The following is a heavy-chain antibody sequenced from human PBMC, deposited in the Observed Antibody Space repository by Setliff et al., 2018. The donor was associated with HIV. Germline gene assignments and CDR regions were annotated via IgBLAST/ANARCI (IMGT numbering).Heavy chain of an antibody. Sequence: LSLTCTVSGGSISSHYWSWIRQPPGKGLEWIGYIYYMGRTTYNPSLKSRLTISVDKSKSQFSLKVRSVTAADTAVYYCARMDSSTWPDYYFYGMDVWGQGTTVTVSS. D-gene: IGHD2-2*01. CDR1: GGSISSHY. J-gene: IGHJ6*02. V-gene: IGHV4-59*11. CDR2: IYYMGRT. CDR3: ARMDSSTWPDYYFYGMDV.